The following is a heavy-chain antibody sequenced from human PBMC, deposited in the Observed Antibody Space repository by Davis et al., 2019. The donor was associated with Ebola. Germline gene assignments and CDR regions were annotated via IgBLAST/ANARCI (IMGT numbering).Heavy chain of an antibody. Sequence: MPSETLSLTCAVYGGSFSGYYWSWIRQPPGKGLEWIGEINHSGRTNYNPSLKSRVTISVDTSKNQLSLKLSSVTAADTAVYYCARGGRFLEWLLRSYYYGMDVWGKGTTVTVSS. J-gene: IGHJ6*04. CDR2: INHSGRT. D-gene: IGHD3-3*01. V-gene: IGHV4-34*01. CDR1: GGSFSGYY. CDR3: ARGGRFLEWLLRSYYYGMDV.